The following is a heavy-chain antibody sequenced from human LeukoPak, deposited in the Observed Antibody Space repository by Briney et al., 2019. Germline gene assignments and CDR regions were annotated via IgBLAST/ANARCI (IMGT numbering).Heavy chain of an antibody. CDR2: IYYSGST. CDR3: ARLRTYYYDS. Sequence: PSETLSLTCTVSGGSISSSSYYWGWIRQPPGKGLEWIGSIYYSGSTYYNPSLKSRVTISVDTSKNQFSLKLSSVTAADTAVYYCARLRTYYYDSWGQGTLVTVSS. D-gene: IGHD3-22*01. J-gene: IGHJ4*02. CDR1: GGSISSSSYY. V-gene: IGHV4-39*01.